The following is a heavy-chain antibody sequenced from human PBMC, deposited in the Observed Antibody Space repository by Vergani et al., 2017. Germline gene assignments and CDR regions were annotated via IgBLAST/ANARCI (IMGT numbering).Heavy chain of an antibody. J-gene: IGHJ4*02. D-gene: IGHD6-19*01. CDR3: ARDSVAGTKALDY. V-gene: IGHV3-30*03. Sequence: QVQLVESGGGVVQPGRSLRLSCAASGFTFSSYGMHWVRQAPGKGLEWVAVISYDGSNKYYADSVKGRFTISRDNSKNTLYLQMNSLRAEDTAVYYCARDSVAGTKALDYWGQGTLVTVSS. CDR2: ISYDGSNK. CDR1: GFTFSSYG.